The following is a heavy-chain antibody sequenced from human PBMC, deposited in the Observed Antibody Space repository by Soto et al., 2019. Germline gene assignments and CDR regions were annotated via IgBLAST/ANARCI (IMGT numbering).Heavy chain of an antibody. CDR2: ISYDGSNK. CDR1: GFTFSSYA. CDR3: ARDYDFWSGYYKYWFDP. Sequence: QVQLVESGGGVVQPGRSLRLSCAASGFTFSSYAMHWVRQAPGKGLEWVAVISYDGSNKYYAHSVKGRFTISRDNSKNTLYLQMNSLRAEDTAVYYCARDYDFWSGYYKYWFDPWGQGTLVTVSS. V-gene: IGHV3-30-3*01. J-gene: IGHJ5*02. D-gene: IGHD3-3*01.